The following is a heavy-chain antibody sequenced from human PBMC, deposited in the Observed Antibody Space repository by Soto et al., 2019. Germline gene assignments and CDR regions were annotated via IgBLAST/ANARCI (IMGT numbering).Heavy chain of an antibody. V-gene: IGHV3-74*01. CDR1: GFTFSSYW. J-gene: IGHJ4*01. D-gene: IGHD1-7*01. CDR3: AGDNWNSY. Sequence: GGSLRLSCAASGFTFSSYWMHWVRQAPGKGLMWVSRIHNDGSTTRYADSVKGRFTISRDNAKNTLYLQMSSLRVEDTAVYYCAGDNWNSYWGQGTLVTVSS. CDR2: IHNDGSTT.